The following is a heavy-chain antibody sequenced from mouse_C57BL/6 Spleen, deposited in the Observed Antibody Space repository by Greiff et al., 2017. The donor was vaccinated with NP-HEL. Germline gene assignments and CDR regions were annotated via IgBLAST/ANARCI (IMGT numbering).Heavy chain of an antibody. CDR3: ATEGDYGSSFYAMDY. CDR2: IYPGSGST. V-gene: IGHV1-55*01. J-gene: IGHJ4*01. CDR1: GYTFTSYW. D-gene: IGHD1-1*01. Sequence: VQLQQPGAELVKPGASVKMSCKASGYTFTSYWITWVKQRPGQGLEWIGDIYPGSGSTNYNEKFKSKATLTVDTSSSTAYMQLSSLTSEDSAVYYCATEGDYGSSFYAMDYWGQGTSVTVSS.